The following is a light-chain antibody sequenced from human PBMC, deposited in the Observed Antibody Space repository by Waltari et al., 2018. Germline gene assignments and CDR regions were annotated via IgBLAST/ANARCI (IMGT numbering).Light chain of an antibody. CDR3: QQSYSTLTWT. J-gene: IGKJ1*01. Sequence: DIQMTQSPSSLSASVVDRVTITCRASQSISSKLNWYQQKPGKAPKLMIYAASSLQSGVPSRFSGSGSGTDFTLTISSLQPEDFATYYCQQSYSTLTWTFGQGTKVEIK. V-gene: IGKV1-39*01. CDR2: AAS. CDR1: QSISSK.